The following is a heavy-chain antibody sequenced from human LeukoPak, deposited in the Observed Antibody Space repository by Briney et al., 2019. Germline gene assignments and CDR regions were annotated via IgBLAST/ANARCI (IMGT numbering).Heavy chain of an antibody. V-gene: IGHV3-15*01. D-gene: IGHD6-13*01. J-gene: IGHJ4*02. CDR2: IKSKIDGATT. CDR1: GVNLKDVW. CDR3: TSGEGNSTAFYRSDF. Sequence: PGGSLRLSHAAWGVNLKDVWMIGARHAPGKGREWVGRIKSKIDGATTAYGSSVKGRFSISRDDSKNTLFLQMNSVKTEDTASYYCTSGEGNSTAFYRSDFWGQGTLVTVSS.